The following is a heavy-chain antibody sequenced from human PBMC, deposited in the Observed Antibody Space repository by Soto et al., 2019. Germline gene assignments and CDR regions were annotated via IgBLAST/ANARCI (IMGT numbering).Heavy chain of an antibody. CDR2: INHSGST. Sequence: SETLSLTCAVYGGSFSGYYWSWIRQPPGKGLEWIGEINHSGSTNYNPSLKSRVTISVDTSKNQFSLKLSSVTAADTAVYYCARGHRHDFWSGYKKTDAFDIWGQGTMVTVSS. CDR3: ARGHRHDFWSGYKKTDAFDI. J-gene: IGHJ3*02. CDR1: GGSFSGYY. D-gene: IGHD3-3*01. V-gene: IGHV4-34*01.